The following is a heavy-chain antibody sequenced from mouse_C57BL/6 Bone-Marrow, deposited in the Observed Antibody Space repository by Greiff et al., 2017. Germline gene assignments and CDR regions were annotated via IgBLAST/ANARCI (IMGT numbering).Heavy chain of an antibody. CDR2: IYPRSGNT. V-gene: IGHV1-81*01. D-gene: IGHD1-1*01. CDR3: ARRSPYYYGSTPYFDV. J-gene: IGHJ1*03. Sequence: VQLVESGAELARPGASVKLSCKASGYTFTSYGISWVKQRTGQGLEWIGEIYPRSGNTYYNEKFKGKATLTADKSSSTAYMELRSLTSEDSAVYFCARRSPYYYGSTPYFDVWGTGTTVTVSS. CDR1: GYTFTSYG.